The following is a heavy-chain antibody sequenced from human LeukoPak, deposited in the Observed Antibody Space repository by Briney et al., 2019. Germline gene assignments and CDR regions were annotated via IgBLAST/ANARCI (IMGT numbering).Heavy chain of an antibody. CDR3: ARVRGASSSSWYFDY. J-gene: IGHJ4*02. V-gene: IGHV3-30*02. CDR1: GFTFSNFG. Sequence: PGGSLRLSCAASGFTFSNFGMHWARQTPGKGLEWVATIRYDGSYQWYAESVKGRFTISRDNSKNTLYLQMNSLRAEDTAVYYCARVRGASSSSWYFDYWGQGTLVTVSS. CDR2: IRYDGSYQ. D-gene: IGHD6-13*01.